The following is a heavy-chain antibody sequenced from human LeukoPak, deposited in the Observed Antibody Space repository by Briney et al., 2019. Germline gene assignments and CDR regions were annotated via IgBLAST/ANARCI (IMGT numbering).Heavy chain of an antibody. Sequence: GGSLRLSRAASGFTFSSYGMHWVRQAPGKGLEWVAVISYDGSNKYYADSVKGRFTISRDNSKSTLYLQMNSLRAEDTAVYYCAKDQKQQLVTYYFDYWGQGTLVTVSS. CDR3: AKDQKQQLVTYYFDY. J-gene: IGHJ4*02. CDR1: GFTFSSYG. V-gene: IGHV3-30*18. CDR2: ISYDGSNK. D-gene: IGHD6-13*01.